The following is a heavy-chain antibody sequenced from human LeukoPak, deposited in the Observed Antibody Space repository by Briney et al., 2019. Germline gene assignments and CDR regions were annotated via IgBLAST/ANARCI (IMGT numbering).Heavy chain of an antibody. CDR1: GFTFSDYN. J-gene: IGHJ4*02. CDR3: AHLDEGFFDC. CDR2: ISRSGSTK. Sequence: KPGGSLRLSCAASGFTFSDYNMRWIRQAPGKGLEWVSSISRSGSTKYYADSVKGRFTISRDNAKNSLFLQMNSLRAGDTAVYYCAHLDEGFFDCWGQGTLVTVSS. V-gene: IGHV3-11*01.